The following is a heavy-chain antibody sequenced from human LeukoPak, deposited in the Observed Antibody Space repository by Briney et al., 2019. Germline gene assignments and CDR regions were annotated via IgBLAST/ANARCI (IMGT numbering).Heavy chain of an antibody. D-gene: IGHD3-10*01. Sequence: PGGSLRLSCAASGFTFSSYSMNWVRQAPGKGLEWVSSISSSSSYIYYADSVKGRFTISRDNAKNSLYLQMNRLRAEDTALYYCARDPGGYYYGSGTYYHDYWGQGTLVTVSS. V-gene: IGHV3-21*04. J-gene: IGHJ4*02. CDR3: ARDPGGYYYGSGTYYHDY. CDR1: GFTFSSYS. CDR2: ISSSSSYI.